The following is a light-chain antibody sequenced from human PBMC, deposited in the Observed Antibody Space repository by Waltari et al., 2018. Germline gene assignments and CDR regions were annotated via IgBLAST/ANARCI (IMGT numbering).Light chain of an antibody. CDR1: QSVLYSSNNKNY. V-gene: IGKV4-1*01. J-gene: IGKJ3*01. CDR2: WAS. CDR3: QQYYNTPFT. Sequence: DIVTTQSPDSLAVSLGERATINCKSSQSVLYSSNNKNYLTWYQKKPGQPPKLLIYWASTRESGVPDRFSGSGSGTDFTLTISSLQAEDVAVYYCQQYYNTPFTFGPGTKVDVK.